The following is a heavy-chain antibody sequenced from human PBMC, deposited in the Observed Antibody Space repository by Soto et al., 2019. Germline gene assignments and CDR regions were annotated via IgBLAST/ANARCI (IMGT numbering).Heavy chain of an antibody. D-gene: IGHD2-2*01. CDR3: ARESSDCSSTSCYADY. CDR2: ISYDGSNK. V-gene: IGHV3-30-3*01. CDR1: GFIFSSYA. Sequence: GGSLRLSCVASGFIFSSYAMHWVRQPPGKGLEWVAVISYDGSNKYYADSVKGRFTISRDNSKNTLYLQMNSLRAEDTAVYYCARESSDCSSTSCYADYWGQGTLVTVSS. J-gene: IGHJ4*02.